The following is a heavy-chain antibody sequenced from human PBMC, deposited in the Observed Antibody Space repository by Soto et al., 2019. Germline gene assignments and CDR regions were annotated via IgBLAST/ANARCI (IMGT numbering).Heavy chain of an antibody. CDR3: AKGDYGGNSPYWYFYL. D-gene: IGHD2-21*02. J-gene: IGHJ2*01. Sequence: EVQLLESGGDFVQPGGSLRLSCAVSGVTFNKYAMSWVRLPPGKGPEWVSAITGRGGLAYYADSVKGRFSISRDNSKNILFLQMSRLKDQYSATYYCAKGDYGGNSPYWYFYLLGRGTLVIVSA. CDR1: GVTFNKYA. V-gene: IGHV3-23*01. CDR2: ITGRGGLA.